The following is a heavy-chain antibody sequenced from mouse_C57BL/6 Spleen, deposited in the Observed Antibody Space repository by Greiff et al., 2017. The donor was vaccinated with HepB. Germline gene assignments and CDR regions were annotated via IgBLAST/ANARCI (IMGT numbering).Heavy chain of an antibody. CDR1: GFTFKDYY. CDR3: TTPLYYGELY. V-gene: IGHV14-1*01. D-gene: IGHD1-1*01. CDR2: LDPADGDT. J-gene: IGHJ2*01. Sequence: VQLQQSGAELVRPGASVKLSCTASGFTFKDYYMHWVKQRPEQGLEWIGRLDPADGDTEYAPKFQVKATLTADTSSNTAYLQLSSLTSEDTAVYYCTTPLYYGELYWGQGTTLTVSS.